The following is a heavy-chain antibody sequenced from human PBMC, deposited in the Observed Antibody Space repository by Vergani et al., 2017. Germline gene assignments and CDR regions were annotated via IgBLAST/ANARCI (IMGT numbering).Heavy chain of an antibody. Sequence: QVHLVQSAAEVTKPGSSVKVSCKASGVSYNDYTINWVRQAPGKGLEWVGRVIPLLGIANYAKKFHDRVTITSDRSSTTVYLELTTLTSEDTAVYYCAKDAYGVGSERLNRLDPWGQGTLITVSS. D-gene: IGHD3-3*01. V-gene: IGHV1-69*08. CDR1: GVSYNDYT. CDR3: AKDAYGVGSERLNRLDP. CDR2: VIPLLGIA. J-gene: IGHJ5*02.